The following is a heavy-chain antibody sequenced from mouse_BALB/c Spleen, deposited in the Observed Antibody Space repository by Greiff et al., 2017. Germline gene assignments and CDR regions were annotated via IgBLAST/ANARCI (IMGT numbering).Heavy chain of an antibody. J-gene: IGHJ3*01. CDR1: GFTFSSYT. D-gene: IGHD2-2*01. CDR2: ISSGGSYT. Sequence: EVQGVESGGGLVKPGGSLKLSCAASGFTFSSYTMSWVRQTPEKRLEWVATISSGGSYTYYPDSVKGRFTISRDNAKNTLYLQMSSLKSEDTAMYYCTRDEGSTMVTTKGFAYWGQGTLVTVSA. CDR3: TRDEGSTMVTTKGFAY. V-gene: IGHV5-6-4*01.